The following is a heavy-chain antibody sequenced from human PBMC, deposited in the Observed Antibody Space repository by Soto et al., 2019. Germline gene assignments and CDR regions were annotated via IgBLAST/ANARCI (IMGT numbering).Heavy chain of an antibody. J-gene: IGHJ4*02. V-gene: IGHV3-23*01. CDR3: AKNQERELPRVIDF. CDR1: GLTFSNYA. Sequence: GGSLRLSCATSGLTFSNYAMSWVRQAPGGGLEWVSSMSGSSSTTYYADSVRGRFTISRDRSKNTLYLQMSSLSAEDTALYYCAKNQERELPRVIDFWGQGTLATVSS. D-gene: IGHD1-7*01. CDR2: MSGSSSTT.